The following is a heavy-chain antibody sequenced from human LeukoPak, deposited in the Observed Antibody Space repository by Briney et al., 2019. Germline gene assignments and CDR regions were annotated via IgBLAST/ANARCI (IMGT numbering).Heavy chain of an antibody. CDR2: ITGHSSTI. CDR1: GFTFSSYS. V-gene: IGHV3-48*04. Sequence: GGSLRLSCAASGFTFSSYSMNWVRQAPGKGLEWVSYITGHSSTIYYADSVKGRFTISRDNAKNTLYLQMNSLRAEDTAVYYCARGGVDYWGQGTLVTVSS. D-gene: IGHD3-10*01. J-gene: IGHJ4*02. CDR3: ARGGVDY.